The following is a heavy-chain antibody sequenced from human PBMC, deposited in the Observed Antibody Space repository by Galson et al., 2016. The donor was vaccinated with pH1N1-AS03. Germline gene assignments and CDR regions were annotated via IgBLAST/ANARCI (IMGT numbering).Heavy chain of an antibody. J-gene: IGHJ6*02. CDR1: GFSLSTSGMC. CDR2: IDWDEDK. V-gene: IGHV2-70*01. Sequence: PALVKPTQTLTLTCTFSGFSLSTSGMCVSWIRQPPGKALEWLALIDWDEDKYYSTSLKTRLTISRDTSKNQVVLTMTNMDPVDTATYYRARATSNYYFYGMDVWGQGTTVTVSS. D-gene: IGHD2-8*01. CDR3: ARATSNYYFYGMDV.